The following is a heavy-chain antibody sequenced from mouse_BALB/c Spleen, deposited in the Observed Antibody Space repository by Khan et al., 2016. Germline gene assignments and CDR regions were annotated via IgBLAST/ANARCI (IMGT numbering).Heavy chain of an antibody. CDR2: ISFSGST. Sequence: EVQLQESGPGLVKPSQSLSLTCTVTGYSITSGYGWNWIRQFPGNKLEWMGYISFSGSTSYNPSLQSRISITRDTSKNQFFLQLNSVTTEDTATYYCARSPYYGYDYAMDYWGQGTSVTVSS. J-gene: IGHJ4*01. D-gene: IGHD1-2*01. CDR1: GYSITSGYG. CDR3: ARSPYYGYDYAMDY. V-gene: IGHV3-2*02.